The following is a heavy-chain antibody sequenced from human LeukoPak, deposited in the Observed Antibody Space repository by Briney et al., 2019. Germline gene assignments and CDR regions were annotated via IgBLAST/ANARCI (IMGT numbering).Heavy chain of an antibody. J-gene: IGHJ4*02. CDR3: AKLATYYYDSSGYYW. CDR1: GFTFSSYA. Sequence: PGGSLRLSCAASGFTFSSYAMSWVRQAPGKGLEWVSAISGSGGSTYYADFVKGRFTISRDNSKNTMYLQMNSLRAEDTAVYYCAKLATYYYDSSGYYWWGQGTLVTVSS. D-gene: IGHD3-22*01. CDR2: ISGSGGST. V-gene: IGHV3-23*01.